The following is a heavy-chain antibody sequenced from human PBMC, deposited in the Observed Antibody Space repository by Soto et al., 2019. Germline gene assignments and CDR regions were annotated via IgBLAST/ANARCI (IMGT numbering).Heavy chain of an antibody. CDR2: INPFKGDT. CDR1: GYTFSTYG. V-gene: IGHV1-18*01. J-gene: IGHJ3*01. CDR3: ARVKVPAAILGAIDL. Sequence: ASVKVSCKASGYTFSTYGITWVRQAPGQGLDWMGWINPFKGDTNSAARFQDRVTMTTDTSTRTAHMELRSLRSDDTAVYYCARVKVPAAILGAIDLWGQGTLVTVSS. D-gene: IGHD2-2*02.